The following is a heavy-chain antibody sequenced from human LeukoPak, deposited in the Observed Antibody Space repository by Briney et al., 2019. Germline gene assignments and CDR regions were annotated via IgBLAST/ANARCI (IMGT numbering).Heavy chain of an antibody. Sequence: SETLSLTCTVSGXSISSGGYYWSWIRQHPGKGLEWIGSFYYSGSTYYNPSLKSRVTISVDTSKNQFSLKLSSVTAADAAVYYCATGQSPGTFDYWGQGTLVTVSS. CDR2: FYYSGST. D-gene: IGHD7-27*01. CDR1: GXSISSGGYY. J-gene: IGHJ4*02. CDR3: ATGQSPGTFDY. V-gene: IGHV4-31*03.